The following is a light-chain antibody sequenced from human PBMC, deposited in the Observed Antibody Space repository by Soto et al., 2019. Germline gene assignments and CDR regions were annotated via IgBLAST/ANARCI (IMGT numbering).Light chain of an antibody. CDR1: SSDVGGYNS. V-gene: IGLV2-14*01. J-gene: IGLJ1*01. CDR2: DVT. CDR3: SSFTSSSTYV. Sequence: QSALTQPASVSGSPGQSITISCTGTSSDVGGYNSVSWYRQDPGKAPKLMIYDVTNRPSGVSNHFSGSKSGNTASLTISGLQAEDEADYYCSSFTSSSTYVFGTGTKVTVL.